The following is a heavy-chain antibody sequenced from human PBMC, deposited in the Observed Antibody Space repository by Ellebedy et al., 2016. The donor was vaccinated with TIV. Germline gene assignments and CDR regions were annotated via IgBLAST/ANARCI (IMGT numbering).Heavy chain of an antibody. CDR3: ARRLRYGDWYFDL. D-gene: IGHD4-17*01. CDR2: IFYSGTT. CDR1: NDSIGRYF. Sequence: MPSETLSLTCTVSNDSIGRYFWNWMRQTPGKGLEWIGYIFYSGTTTYNPSLKSRVAISVDTSKNQFSLKLSSVTAADPAIYYCARRLRYGDWYFDLWGRGTLVTVSS. V-gene: IGHV4-59*01. J-gene: IGHJ2*01.